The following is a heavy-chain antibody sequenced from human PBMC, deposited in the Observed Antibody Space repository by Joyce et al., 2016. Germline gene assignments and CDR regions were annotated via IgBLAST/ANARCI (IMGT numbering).Heavy chain of an antibody. Sequence: EGQLVESGGGLVKPGGSLRLSCAASGFTFSPAWMSWVRQAPGKGLEWVALKKSDTSGGTTDYTAPVKGRFAISRDDSKNTVYLQMNSLKTEDTGIYYCTADDSTRGGFELDYWGQGTLVTVSS. CDR3: TADDSTRGGFELDY. CDR1: GFTFSPAW. J-gene: IGHJ4*02. D-gene: IGHD1-1*01. V-gene: IGHV3-15*01. CDR2: KKSDTSGGTT.